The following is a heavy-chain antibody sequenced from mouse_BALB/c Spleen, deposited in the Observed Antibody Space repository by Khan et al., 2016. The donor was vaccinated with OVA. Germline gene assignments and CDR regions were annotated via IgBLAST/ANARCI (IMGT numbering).Heavy chain of an antibody. CDR3: AISYFDYDYFPMDF. Sequence: QVQLQQSGAELMKPGASVKISCKATGYTFSDYWIAWVKQRPGHGLEWIGEILPGSGSTNYNEKFKDKATFTADTSSNTAYMQLSSLTSEDSAIYYCAISYFDYDYFPMDFWGQGTSVTVSS. D-gene: IGHD2-4*01. CDR1: GYTFSDYW. CDR2: ILPGSGST. V-gene: IGHV1-9*01. J-gene: IGHJ4*01.